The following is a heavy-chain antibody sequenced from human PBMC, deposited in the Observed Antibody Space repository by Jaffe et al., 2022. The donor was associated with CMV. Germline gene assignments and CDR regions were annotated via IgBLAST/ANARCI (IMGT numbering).Heavy chain of an antibody. CDR1: GFTFSSYG. J-gene: IGHJ2*01. D-gene: IGHD4-17*01. CDR2: IWYDGSNK. Sequence: QVQLVESGGGVVQPGRSLRLSCAASGFTFSSYGMHWVRQAPGKGLEWVAVIWYDGSNKYYADSVKGRFTISRDNSKNTLYLQMNSLRAEDTAVYYCARASDYGDHGYFDLWGRGTLVTVSS. V-gene: IGHV3-33*01. CDR3: ARASDYGDHGYFDL.